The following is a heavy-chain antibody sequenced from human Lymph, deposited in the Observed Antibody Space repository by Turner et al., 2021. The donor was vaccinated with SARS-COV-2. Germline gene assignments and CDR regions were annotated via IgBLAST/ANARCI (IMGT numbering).Heavy chain of an antibody. CDR2: ISYDGSNK. CDR1: GFTFSTYA. CDR3: ARYGSGGYFYYGLDV. J-gene: IGHJ6*02. V-gene: IGHV3-30*04. D-gene: IGHD3-10*01. Sequence: QVHLVESGGGVVQPGRSLSLSCSSPGFTFSTYAIHWVRQAAGKGLEWVAVISYDGSNKYYADSVKGRFTISRDNSKNTLYLQMNSLRAEDTAVYYCARYGSGGYFYYGLDVWGQGTTVTVSS.